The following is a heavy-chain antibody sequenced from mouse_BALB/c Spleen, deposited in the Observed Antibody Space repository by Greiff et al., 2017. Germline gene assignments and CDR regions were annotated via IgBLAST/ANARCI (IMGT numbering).Heavy chain of an antibody. D-gene: IGHD2-4*01. CDR2: IDPSDSYT. Sequence: VQLQQSGAELVKPGASVKMSCKASGYTFTSYWMHWVKQRPGQGLEWIGVIDPSDSYTSYNQKFKGKATLTVDTSSSTAYMQLSSLTSEDSAVYYCARWGTMITEGYYAMDYWGQGTSVTVSS. CDR3: ARWGTMITEGYYAMDY. V-gene: IGHV1-59*01. J-gene: IGHJ4*01. CDR1: GYTFTSYW.